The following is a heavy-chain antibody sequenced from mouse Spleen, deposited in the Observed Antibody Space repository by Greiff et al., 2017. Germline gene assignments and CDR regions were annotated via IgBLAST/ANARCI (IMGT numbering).Heavy chain of an antibody. CDR3: ARDENYYAMDY. Sequence: DVKLVESGGGLVKLGGSLKLSCAASGFTFSSYAMSWVRQTPEKRLEWVATISSGGGNTYYPDSVKGRFTISRDNAKNTLYLQMSSLKSEDTAMYYCARDENYYAMDYWGQGTSVTVSS. CDR1: GFTFSSYA. V-gene: IGHV5-9*04. J-gene: IGHJ4*01. CDR2: ISSGGGNT.